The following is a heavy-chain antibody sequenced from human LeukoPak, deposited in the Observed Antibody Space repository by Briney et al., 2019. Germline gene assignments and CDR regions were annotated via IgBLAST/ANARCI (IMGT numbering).Heavy chain of an antibody. CDR3: AKADSVIPAAIGKDY. V-gene: IGHV3-23*01. CDR2: ISGSGGST. D-gene: IGHD2-2*01. Sequence: AGGSLRLSCAASGFTFSSYAMSWVRQAPGKGLEWVSAISGSGGSTYYADSVKGRFTISRDNSKNTLYLQMNSLRAEDTAVYYCAKADSVIPAAIGKDYWGQGTLVTVSS. J-gene: IGHJ4*02. CDR1: GFTFSSYA.